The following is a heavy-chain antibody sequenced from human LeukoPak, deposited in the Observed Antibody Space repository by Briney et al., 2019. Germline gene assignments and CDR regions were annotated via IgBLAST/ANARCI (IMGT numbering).Heavy chain of an antibody. Sequence: SETLSLTCTVSGGSISSGGYYWSWIRQHPGKGLEWIGYIYYSGSTYYNPSLKSRVTISVDTSKNHFSLKLSSVTAADTAVYYCARLSCSDTICPTLPYNHFDPWGQGTLVTVSS. V-gene: IGHV4-31*03. CDR3: ARLSCSDTICPTLPYNHFDP. CDR2: IYYSGST. D-gene: IGHD2-15*01. J-gene: IGHJ5*02. CDR1: GGSISSGGYY.